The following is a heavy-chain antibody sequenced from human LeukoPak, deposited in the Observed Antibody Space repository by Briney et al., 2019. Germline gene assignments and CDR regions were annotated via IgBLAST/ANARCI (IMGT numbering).Heavy chain of an antibody. D-gene: IGHD6-13*01. CDR3: ARARSLAAAGDWFDP. J-gene: IGHJ5*02. CDR2: IYPVDSDT. V-gene: IGHV5-51*01. Sequence: GGSLKTSCQGSGYSFTNYWIGWVRQMPGKSLEWMGVIYPVDSDTRYSPSFQGQVTNSADKSISTAYLQWSSLKASDTAVYYCARARSLAAAGDWFDPWGQGTLVTVSS. CDR1: GYSFTNYW.